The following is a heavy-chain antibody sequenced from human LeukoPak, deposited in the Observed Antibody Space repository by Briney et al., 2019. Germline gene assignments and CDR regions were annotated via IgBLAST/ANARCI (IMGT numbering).Heavy chain of an antibody. CDR2: IYYSGIT. D-gene: IGHD6-13*01. Sequence: PSETLSLTCTVSGGAISNHYWSWIRQPPGKGLEWIGYIYYSGITTYNPFFKSRVTISVGTSKKQFSLKLSSVTAADTAVYYCASSHLYSSSWYLSGRFDYWGQGTLVTVSS. J-gene: IGHJ4*02. V-gene: IGHV4-59*11. CDR3: ASSHLYSSSWYLSGRFDY. CDR1: GGAISNHY.